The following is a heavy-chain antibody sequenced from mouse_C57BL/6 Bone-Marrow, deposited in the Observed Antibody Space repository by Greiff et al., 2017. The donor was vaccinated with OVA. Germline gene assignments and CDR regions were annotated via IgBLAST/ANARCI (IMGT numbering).Heavy chain of an antibody. CDR1: GYTFTSYW. D-gene: IGHD1-1*01. CDR3: ARVEIYYYGSSYYFDY. CDR2: IHPNSGST. J-gene: IGHJ2*01. Sequence: VQLQQSGAELVKPGASVKLSCKASGYTFTSYWMHWVKQRPGQGLEWIGMIHPNSGSTNYNEKFKSKATLTVAKSSSTAYMQLSSLTSEDSAVYNCARVEIYYYGSSYYFDYWGEGTTLTVSS. V-gene: IGHV1-64*01.